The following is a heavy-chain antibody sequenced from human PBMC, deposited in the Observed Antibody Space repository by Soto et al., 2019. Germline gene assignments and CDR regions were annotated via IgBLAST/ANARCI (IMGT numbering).Heavy chain of an antibody. D-gene: IGHD1-26*01. J-gene: IGHJ4*02. CDR1: GFTFSSYA. Sequence: QVQLVESGGGVVQPGRSLRLSCAASGFTFSSYAMHWVRQAPGKGLEWVAVISYDGSNKYYADSVKGRFTISRDNSKNTLYLQMNSLRAEDTAVYYCARGWGELPDYWGQGTLVTVSS. CDR2: ISYDGSNK. CDR3: ARGWGELPDY. V-gene: IGHV3-30-3*01.